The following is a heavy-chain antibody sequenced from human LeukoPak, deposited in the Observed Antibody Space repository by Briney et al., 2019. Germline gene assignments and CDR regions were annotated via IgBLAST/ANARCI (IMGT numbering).Heavy chain of an antibody. Sequence: SETLSLTCTVSGGSISSGGYYWSWIRQHPGKGLEWIGYIYFSGSTYSNPSLKSRATISVDTSKNQFSLKLSSVTAADTAVYSCARGPKTSSSSPYYFYGMDVWGPGTTVTVSS. D-gene: IGHD6-6*01. CDR3: ARGPKTSSSSPYYFYGMDV. J-gene: IGHJ6*02. CDR2: IYFSGST. V-gene: IGHV4-31*03. CDR1: GGSISSGGYY.